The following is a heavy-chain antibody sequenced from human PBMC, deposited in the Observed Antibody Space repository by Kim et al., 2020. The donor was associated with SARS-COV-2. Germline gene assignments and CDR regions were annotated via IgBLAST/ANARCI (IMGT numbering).Heavy chain of an antibody. D-gene: IGHD3-16*02. CDR1: GYTFTGYY. J-gene: IGHJ6*02. Sequence: ASVKVSCKASGYTFTGYYMHWVRQAPGQGLEWMGWINPNSGGTNYAQKFQGRVTMTRDTSISTAYMELSRLRSDDTAVYYCARDKPPFMITFGGVIGPSGGMDVWGQGTTVTVSS. CDR2: INPNSGGT. CDR3: ARDKPPFMITFGGVIGPSGGMDV. V-gene: IGHV1-2*02.